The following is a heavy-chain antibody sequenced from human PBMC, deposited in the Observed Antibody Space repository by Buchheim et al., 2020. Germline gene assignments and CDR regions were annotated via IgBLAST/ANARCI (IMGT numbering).Heavy chain of an antibody. Sequence: QVQLQESGPGLVKPSETLSLTCTVSGGPISSYYWSWIRQPPGKGLEWIGYIYYSGSTNYNPSLKSRVTISVETSKNQFSLRLSSVTAATTAVYYCARDTYYDFWSGYYYYGMDVWGQGTT. CDR3: ARDTYYDFWSGYYYYGMDV. CDR2: IYYSGST. CDR1: GGPISSYY. D-gene: IGHD3-3*01. V-gene: IGHV4-59*01. J-gene: IGHJ6*02.